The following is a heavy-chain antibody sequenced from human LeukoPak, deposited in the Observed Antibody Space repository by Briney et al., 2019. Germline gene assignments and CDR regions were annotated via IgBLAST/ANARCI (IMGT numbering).Heavy chain of an antibody. CDR3: ARHEVDYGDAWSDY. CDR1: GGSISSGSYY. CDR2: IYYNGKT. D-gene: IGHD4-17*01. Sequence: SQTLSLTCTVSGGSISSGSYYWSWIRQPPGKGLDWIGYIYYNGKTNYNPSLKSRLTISVDTSKNQFFLKLTSVTAADTAVYYCARHEVDYGDAWSDYWGQGTLVTVSS. V-gene: IGHV4-61*01. J-gene: IGHJ4*02.